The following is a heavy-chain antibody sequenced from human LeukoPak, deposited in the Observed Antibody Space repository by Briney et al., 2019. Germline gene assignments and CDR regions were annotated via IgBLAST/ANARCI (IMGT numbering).Heavy chain of an antibody. CDR1: GFTFSSYG. V-gene: IGHV3-30*02. D-gene: IGHD3-3*01. Sequence: PGGSLRLSCAASGFTFSSYGMHWVRQAPGKGLEWVAFIRYDGSNKYYADSVKGRFTISRDNSKNTLYLQMNSLRAEDTAVYYCAKGRFSDFWSGNYYMDVWGKGTTVTVSS. J-gene: IGHJ6*03. CDR3: AKGRFSDFWSGNYYMDV. CDR2: IRYDGSNK.